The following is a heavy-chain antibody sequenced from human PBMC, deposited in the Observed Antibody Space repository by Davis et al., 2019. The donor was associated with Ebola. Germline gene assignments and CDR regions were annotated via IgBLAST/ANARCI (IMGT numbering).Heavy chain of an antibody. CDR3: ARRATMVRGVIITNYGMDV. CDR2: INPSGGST. CDR1: GYTFTSYY. D-gene: IGHD3-10*01. V-gene: IGHV1-46*01. J-gene: IGHJ6*02. Sequence: ASVKVSCKASGYTFTSYYMHWVRQAPGQGLEWMGIINPSGGSTTYAQKFQGRVTMTRDTSTSTAYMELRSLRSDDTAVYYCARRATMVRGVIITNYGMDVWGQGTTVTVSS.